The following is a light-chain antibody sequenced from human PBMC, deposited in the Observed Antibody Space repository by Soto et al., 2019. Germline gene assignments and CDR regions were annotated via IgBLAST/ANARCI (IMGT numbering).Light chain of an antibody. Sequence: EIALTQSPATLSVSPGERATLSCRASQSISSNLAWYQQKPGQAPRLLIHGASTRATGIPARFSGSRSGTEFTLTISSLQSEDFAVYYCQQYDIWPPSSFGQGTKVEI. CDR3: QQYDIWPPSS. CDR1: QSISSN. V-gene: IGKV3-15*01. J-gene: IGKJ1*01. CDR2: GAS.